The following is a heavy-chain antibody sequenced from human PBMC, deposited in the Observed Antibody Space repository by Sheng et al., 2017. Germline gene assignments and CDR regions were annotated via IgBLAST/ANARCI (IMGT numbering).Heavy chain of an antibody. V-gene: IGHV4-59*11. CDR2: IYYTGET. Sequence: QVQLQESGPGLVKPSETLSLTCTVSGGSISRRYWSWFRQPPGKGLEWIGYIYYTGETNYNPSLKSRVTMSVDTSKNQFSLRLTSVTAADTAVYYCGTGQAGDSWGQGTLVTVSS. CDR1: GGSISRRY. J-gene: IGHJ4*02. CDR3: GTGQAGDS.